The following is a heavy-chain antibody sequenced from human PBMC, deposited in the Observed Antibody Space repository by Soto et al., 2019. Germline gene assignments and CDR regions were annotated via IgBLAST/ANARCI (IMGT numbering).Heavy chain of an antibody. CDR1: GGSISSSSYY. J-gene: IGHJ5*02. Sequence: NPSETLSLTCTVSGGSISSSSYYWGWIRQPPGKGLEWIGSIYYSGSTYYNPSLKSRVTISVDTSKNQFSLKLSSVTAADTAVYYCARGSPQLLGIAAAGTNWFDPWGQGTLVTVSS. CDR2: IYYSGST. D-gene: IGHD6-13*01. V-gene: IGHV4-39*01. CDR3: ARGSPQLLGIAAAGTNWFDP.